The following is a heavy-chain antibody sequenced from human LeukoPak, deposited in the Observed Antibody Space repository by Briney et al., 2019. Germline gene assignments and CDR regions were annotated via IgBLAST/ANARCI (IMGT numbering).Heavy chain of an antibody. J-gene: IGHJ4*02. D-gene: IGHD3-22*01. CDR3: RGTDSSGQHYFDY. CDR1: GGSISSGSYY. Sequence: SETLSLTCTVSGGSISSGSYYWSWIRQPAGKGLEWIGRIYTSGSTNYNPSLKSRVTISVDTSKNQFSLKLSSVTAADTAVYYCRGTDSSGQHYFDYWGQGTLVTVSS. V-gene: IGHV4-61*02. CDR2: IYTSGST.